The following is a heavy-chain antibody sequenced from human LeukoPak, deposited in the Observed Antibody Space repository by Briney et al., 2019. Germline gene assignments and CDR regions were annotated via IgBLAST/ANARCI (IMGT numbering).Heavy chain of an antibody. V-gene: IGHV1-69*13. Sequence: ASVKVSCKASGGSFSSYVISWVRQAPGQGLEWMGGIIPIFGTANYAQKFQGRVTITADEFTSTAYMDLSSLRFEDTAVYYCARDIYSNSGNLHWFDPWGQGTQVTVSS. D-gene: IGHD3-10*01. CDR3: ARDIYSNSGNLHWFDP. CDR1: GGSFSSYV. J-gene: IGHJ5*02. CDR2: IIPIFGTA.